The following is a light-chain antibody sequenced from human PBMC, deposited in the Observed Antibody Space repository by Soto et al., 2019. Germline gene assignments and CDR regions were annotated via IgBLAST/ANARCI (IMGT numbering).Light chain of an antibody. V-gene: IGLV2-8*01. CDR3: SSYAGSSNV. CDR1: SSDVGGHNY. Sequence: QSVLTQPPSASGSPGQSVAISCTGTSSDVGGHNYVSWYRQHPGKAPKLMIYEVNKRPSGVPDRFSGSKSGNTASLTVSGLQAEDEADYYCSSYAGSSNVFGTGTKVTVL. CDR2: EVN. J-gene: IGLJ1*01.